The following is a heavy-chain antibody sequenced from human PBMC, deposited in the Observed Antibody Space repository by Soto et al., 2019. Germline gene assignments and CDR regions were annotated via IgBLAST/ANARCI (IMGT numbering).Heavy chain of an antibody. Sequence: TLALTFTVSGGSVNRGDYYWSCGRHPPWTGLECIGYIYYSGNTNYNHSLKSRVIISVDTSKNLFSLKLTSFTAADTAVYYCATIPVDTSMIYWLDPWGPGALVPESS. CDR3: ATIPVDTSMIYWLDP. CDR1: GGSVNRGDYY. J-gene: IGHJ5*02. V-gene: IGHV4-61*08. D-gene: IGHD3-16*01. CDR2: IYYSGNT.